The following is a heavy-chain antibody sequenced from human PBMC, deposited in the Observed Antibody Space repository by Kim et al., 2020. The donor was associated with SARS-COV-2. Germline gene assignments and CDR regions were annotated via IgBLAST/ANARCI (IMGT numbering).Heavy chain of an antibody. CDR2: INTNTGNP. D-gene: IGHD2-2*01. CDR1: GYTFTSYA. J-gene: IGHJ6*02. CDR3: AREGCSSTSCYAPVVDYYYGMDV. Sequence: ASVKVSCKASGYTFTSYAMNWVRQAPGQGLEWMGWINTNTGNPTYAQGFTGRFVFSLDTSVSTAYLQISSLKAEDTAVYYCAREGCSSTSCYAPVVDYYYGMDVWGQGTTVTVSS. V-gene: IGHV7-4-1*02.